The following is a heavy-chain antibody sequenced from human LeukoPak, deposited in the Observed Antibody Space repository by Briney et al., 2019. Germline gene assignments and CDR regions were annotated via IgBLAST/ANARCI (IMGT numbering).Heavy chain of an antibody. D-gene: IGHD6-6*01. CDR3: ASAYSSSSVIDY. CDR2: IYYSGST. CDR1: GGSISSYY. J-gene: IGHJ4*02. Sequence: PSETLSLTCTVSGGSISSYYWSWIRQPPGKGLEWIGYIYYSGSTNYNPSLKSRVTILVDTSKNQFSLKLSSVTAADTAVYYCASAYSSSSVIDYWGQGTLVTVSS. V-gene: IGHV4-59*01.